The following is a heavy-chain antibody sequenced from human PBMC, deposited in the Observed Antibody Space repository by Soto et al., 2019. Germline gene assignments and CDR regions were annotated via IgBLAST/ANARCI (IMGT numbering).Heavy chain of an antibody. CDR3: ARRWWSGIDY. CDR1: GGSISSYY. D-gene: IGHD2-15*01. V-gene: IGHV4-59*08. CDR2: IYYSGST. J-gene: IGHJ4*02. Sequence: QVQLQESGPGLVKPSETLSLTCTVSGGSISSYYWSWIRQPPGKGLEWIGYIYYSGSTYYNPPHKSRVTIAVETTKNQFSLKLSSAAAAETTVYYCARRWWSGIDYCGQGTLVTVSS.